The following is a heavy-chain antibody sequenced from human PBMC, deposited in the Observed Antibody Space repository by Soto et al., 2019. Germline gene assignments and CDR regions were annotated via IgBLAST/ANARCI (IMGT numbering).Heavy chain of an antibody. V-gene: IGHV3-23*01. CDR2: LIGSGGTS. D-gene: IGHD3-16*01. CDR3: AKDGVGVVRGGQVFDY. CDR1: GFTFNNYA. Sequence: EVLLLESGGGFVQPGGSLRLSCAASGFTFNNYAMNWVRQAPGKGLEWVSGLIGSGGTSYYADSVKGRFTISRDNPNSMLYLQMSSVRAEDTAVYYCAKDGVGVVRGGQVFDYWGQGTLVTVSS. J-gene: IGHJ4*02.